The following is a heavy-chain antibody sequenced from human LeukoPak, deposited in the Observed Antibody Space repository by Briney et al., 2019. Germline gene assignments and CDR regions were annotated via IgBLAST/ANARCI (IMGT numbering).Heavy chain of an antibody. CDR1: GFTFSNYS. V-gene: IGHV3-30*02. D-gene: IGHD1-26*01. J-gene: IGHJ4*02. CDR2: IRYDGSNK. CDR3: AKDLGGSWSTFDY. Sequence: GGSLRLSCVGSGFTFSNYSFNWVRQAPGKGLEWVAFIRYDGSNKYYADSVKGRFTISRDNSKNTLYLQMNSLRAEDTAVYYCAKDLGGSWSTFDYWGQGTLVTVSS.